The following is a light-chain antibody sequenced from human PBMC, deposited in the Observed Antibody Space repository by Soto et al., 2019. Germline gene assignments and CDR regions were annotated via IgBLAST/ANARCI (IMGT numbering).Light chain of an antibody. CDR3: EESITAPLT. J-gene: IGKJ4*01. CDR1: QTINNY. V-gene: IGKV1-39*01. Sequence: DIQMTQSPSSLSASVGDRVTITCRASQTINNYLNWYQQKPGKATKLLIYAASSLQSGVPSRFSVSGSGPDFTLTISSLQAEDSATYFCEESITAPLTFGGGTKVEVK. CDR2: AAS.